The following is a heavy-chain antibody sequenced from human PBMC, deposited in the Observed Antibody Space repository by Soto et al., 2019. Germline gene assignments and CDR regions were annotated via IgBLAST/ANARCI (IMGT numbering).Heavy chain of an antibody. D-gene: IGHD6-13*01. V-gene: IGHV3-48*04. Sequence: GGSLRLSCAASGFTFSSYSMNWVRQAPGKGLEWVSYISSSSSTIYYADSVKGRFTISRDNAKNSLYLQMNSLRAEDTAVYYCARDYDSSSHRWFDPSCQGPLVTVPS. CDR3: ARDYDSSSHRWFDP. CDR1: GFTFSSYS. J-gene: IGHJ5*02. CDR2: ISSSSSTI.